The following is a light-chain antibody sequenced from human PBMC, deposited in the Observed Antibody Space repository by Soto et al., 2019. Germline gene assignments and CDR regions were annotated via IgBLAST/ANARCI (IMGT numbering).Light chain of an antibody. CDR1: QSISSW. V-gene: IGKV1-5*01. J-gene: IGKJ1*01. Sequence: DIQMTQSPSTLSASVGDRVTITCRASQSISSWLAWYQQKPGKAPKLLIYDASSLESGVPSRFSGRGSGTEFTLTISSLQPDDFATYYCQQYNSYSSTFGKGTKVEIK. CDR3: QQYNSYSST. CDR2: DAS.